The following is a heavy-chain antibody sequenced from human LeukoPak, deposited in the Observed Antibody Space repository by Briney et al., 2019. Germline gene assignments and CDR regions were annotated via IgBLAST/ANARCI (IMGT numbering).Heavy chain of an antibody. CDR1: GFTVSRVA. CDR2: ITNNNGKT. Sequence: GGSLRLSCVASGFTVSRVAMIWVRHVPGKGLEWVSSITNNNGKTYYADPVKGRFTISRDETENTVYLQMNNLRAEDTAVYYCAKDHPSSGWPTFEYWGQGTLVTVSP. D-gene: IGHD6-19*01. CDR3: AKDHPSSGWPTFEY. V-gene: IGHV3-23*01. J-gene: IGHJ4*02.